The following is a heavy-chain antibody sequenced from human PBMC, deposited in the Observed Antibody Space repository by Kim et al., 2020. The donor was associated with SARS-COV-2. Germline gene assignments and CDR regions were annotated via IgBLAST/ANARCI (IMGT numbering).Heavy chain of an antibody. D-gene: IGHD5-12*01. CDR2: ISSSSSYI. J-gene: IGHJ4*02. Sequence: GGSLRLSCAASGFTFSSYSMNWVRQAPGKGLEWVSSISSSSSYIYYADSVKGRFTISRDNAKNSLYLQMNSLRAEDTAVYYCARVDGDGYNSAHWDYWGQGTLVTVSS. CDR1: GFTFSSYS. CDR3: ARVDGDGYNSAHWDY. V-gene: IGHV3-21*01.